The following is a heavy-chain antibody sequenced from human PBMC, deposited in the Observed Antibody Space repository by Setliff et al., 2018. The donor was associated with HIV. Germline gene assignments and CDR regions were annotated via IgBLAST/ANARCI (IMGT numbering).Heavy chain of an antibody. D-gene: IGHD3-22*01. J-gene: IGHJ4*02. CDR1: GGTFSSYA. V-gene: IGHV1-69*10. CDR3: ARGGGSNGYFFDF. CDR2: IIPILGIA. Sequence: ASVKVSCKASGGTFSSYAISWVRQAPGQGLEWMGGIIPILGIANYAQKFQGRVTITADESTSTAYMELSSLRSEDTAVYYCARGGGSNGYFFDFWGQGTLVTVSS.